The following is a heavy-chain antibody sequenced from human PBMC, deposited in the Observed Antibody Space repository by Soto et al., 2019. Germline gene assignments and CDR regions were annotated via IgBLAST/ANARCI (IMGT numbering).Heavy chain of an antibody. CDR1: GYTFTSYG. CDR3: ARDPTYSDNGMFVPAKYGMDV. V-gene: IGHV1-69*13. Sequence: SVKVSCKASGYTFTSYGISWVRQAPGQGLEWMGGIIPIFGTANYAQKFQGRVTITADESTSTAYMELSSLRSEDTAVYYCARDPTYSDNGMFVPAKYGMDVWGQGTTVTVSS. D-gene: IGHD3-10*02. J-gene: IGHJ6*02. CDR2: IIPIFGTA.